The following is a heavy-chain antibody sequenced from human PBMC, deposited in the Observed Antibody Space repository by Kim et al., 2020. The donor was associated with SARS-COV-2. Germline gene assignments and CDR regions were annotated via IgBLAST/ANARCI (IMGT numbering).Heavy chain of an antibody. CDR3: AREVQTGSGCYEY. CDR1: GYTFTNYY. Sequence: ASVKVSCKASGYTFTNYYMHWVRQAPGQGLEWLGMINPSGDKTWYAQEVQGRFTMTRDTSTSTLSMELSSLTSDDTGVYYCAREVQTGSGCYEYWGQGTL. J-gene: IGHJ4*02. V-gene: IGHV1-46*01. CDR2: INPSGDKT. D-gene: IGHD3-10*01.